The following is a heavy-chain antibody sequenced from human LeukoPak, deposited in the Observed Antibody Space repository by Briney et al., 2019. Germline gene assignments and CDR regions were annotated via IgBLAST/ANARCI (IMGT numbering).Heavy chain of an antibody. V-gene: IGHV3-30*18. CDR3: AKDLGNY. Sequence: PGRSLRLPCAASGFTFSSYGMHWVRQAPGKGLEWVAVILYDGSNEYYADSVKGRFTISRDNSKNTLYLQMNSLRAEDTAVYYCAKDLGNYWGQGTLVTVSS. J-gene: IGHJ4*02. CDR2: ILYDGSNE. D-gene: IGHD3-16*01. CDR1: GFTFSSYG.